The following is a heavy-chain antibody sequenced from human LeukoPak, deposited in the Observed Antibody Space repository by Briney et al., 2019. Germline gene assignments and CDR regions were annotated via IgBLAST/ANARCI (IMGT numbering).Heavy chain of an antibody. J-gene: IGHJ6*03. Sequence: KTSETLSLTCTVSGGSISSSSYYWGWIRQPPGKGLEWIGSIYRSGSTNYNPSLKSRVTISVDTSKNQFSLKVDSVTAADTALYYCARGDCSSTICYSPMDVWGKGTTVTVSS. V-gene: IGHV4-39*07. D-gene: IGHD2-2*01. CDR3: ARGDCSSTICYSPMDV. CDR2: IYRSGST. CDR1: GGSISSSSYY.